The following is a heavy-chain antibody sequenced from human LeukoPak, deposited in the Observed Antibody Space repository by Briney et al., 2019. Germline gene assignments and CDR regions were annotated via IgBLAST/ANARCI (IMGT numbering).Heavy chain of an antibody. CDR2: FYYSGVT. Sequence: SEAPSVTCTVPGGSLTGYNWSCGPQRPGEGRWRGGYFYYSGVTNYNPSLKSRVTISVDTSKNQFSLKLSSVTAADTAVYYCARDASCSSTSCQGLYYYYMDVWGKGTTVTVSS. D-gene: IGHD2-2*01. V-gene: IGHV4-59*01. CDR3: ARDASCSSTSCQGLYYYYMDV. CDR1: GGSLTGYN. J-gene: IGHJ6*03.